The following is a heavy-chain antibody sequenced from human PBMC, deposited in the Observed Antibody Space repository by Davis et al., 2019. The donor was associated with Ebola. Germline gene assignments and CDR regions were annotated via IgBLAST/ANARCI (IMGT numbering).Heavy chain of an antibody. Sequence: GGSLRLSCAASGFTFSSYAMHWVRQAPGKGLEWVAVISYDGSNKYYADSVKGRFTISRDNSKNTLYLQMNSLRAEDTAVYYCARNRGSGTADWFDPWGQGTLVTVSP. CDR3: ARNRGSGTADWFDP. V-gene: IGHV3-30-3*01. J-gene: IGHJ5*02. CDR1: GFTFSSYA. CDR2: ISYDGSNK. D-gene: IGHD3-10*01.